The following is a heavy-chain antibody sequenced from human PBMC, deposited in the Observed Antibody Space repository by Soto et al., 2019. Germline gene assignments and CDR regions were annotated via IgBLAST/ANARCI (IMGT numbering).Heavy chain of an antibody. CDR2: IGTLRDT. J-gene: IGHJ5*02. V-gene: IGHV3-13*01. Sequence: DVQLVESGGGLVQPGGSLTLSCAASGFTFKMYDMHWVRQVPGKGLEWVSGIGTLRDTYYAASVAGRFTISREHGRNSVYLQMSTLRTEDTAVYFCARGRSNDFNSSHPPTFDPWGRGTLVTVSS. D-gene: IGHD2-21*02. CDR1: GFTFKMYD. CDR3: ARGRSNDFNSSHPPTFDP.